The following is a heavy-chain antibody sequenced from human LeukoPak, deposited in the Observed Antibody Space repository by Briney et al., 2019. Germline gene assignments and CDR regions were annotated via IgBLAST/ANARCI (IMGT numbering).Heavy chain of an antibody. J-gene: IGHJ5*02. CDR2: IYYSGST. CDR3: ARVSEILWFGERPNWFDP. Sequence: PSETLSLTCTVSGGSISSYYWSWIRHPPGKGLEWIGYIYYSGSTNYNPPLKSRVTISVDTSKNQFSLKLSSVTAADTAVYYCARVSEILWFGERPNWFDPWGQGTLVTVSS. V-gene: IGHV4-59*01. D-gene: IGHD3-10*01. CDR1: GGSISSYY.